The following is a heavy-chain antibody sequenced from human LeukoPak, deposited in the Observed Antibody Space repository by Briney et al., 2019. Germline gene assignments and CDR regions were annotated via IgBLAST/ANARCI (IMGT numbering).Heavy chain of an antibody. D-gene: IGHD6-13*01. J-gene: IGHJ3*02. CDR1: GYTFTGYY. CDR2: INPNSGGT. Sequence: ASVKVSCKASGYTFTGYYMHWVRQAPGQGLEWMGWINPNSGGTNYAQKFQGRVTMTRDTSISTAYMELSRLRSDDAAVYYCARERSPMSQKEYSSSWLGAFDIWGQGTMVTVSS. V-gene: IGHV1-2*02. CDR3: ARERSPMSQKEYSSSWLGAFDI.